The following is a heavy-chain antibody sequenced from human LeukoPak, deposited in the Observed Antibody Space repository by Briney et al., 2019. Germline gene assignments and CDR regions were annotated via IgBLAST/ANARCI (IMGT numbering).Heavy chain of an antibody. CDR3: AKTTIFGVRYFGY. V-gene: IGHV3-23*01. Sequence: PGGSLTLSCAASGFTFSSYAMSWVRQAPGEGREWVSAISGSGGSTYYADSVKGRFTISRDNSKNTLYLQMTSLRAEDTAVYYCAKTTIFGVRYFGYWGQGTLVTVSS. J-gene: IGHJ4*02. CDR2: ISGSGGST. CDR1: GFTFSSYA. D-gene: IGHD3-3*01.